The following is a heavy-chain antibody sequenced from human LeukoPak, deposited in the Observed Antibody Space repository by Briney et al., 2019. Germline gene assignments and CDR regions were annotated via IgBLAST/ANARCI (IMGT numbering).Heavy chain of an antibody. D-gene: IGHD6-19*01. CDR2: ISHDGSNK. J-gene: IGHJ4*02. CDR3: ATPYTSGWSLYFDN. Sequence: GGSLRLSCAASGFTFSSYAMHWVRQAPDKGLEWVAIISHDGSNKYYADSVKGRFSISRDNSKNTLYLQMNGLRAEETAMYYCATPYTSGWSLYFDNWGQGTLVTVSS. V-gene: IGHV3-30-3*01. CDR1: GFTFSSYA.